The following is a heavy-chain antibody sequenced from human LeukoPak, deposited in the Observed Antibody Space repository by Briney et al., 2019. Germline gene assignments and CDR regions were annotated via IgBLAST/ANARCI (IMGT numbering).Heavy chain of an antibody. V-gene: IGHV3-21*01. Sequence: GGSLRLSCAASGFTFSSYSMNWVRQAPGKGLEWVSSIDTGSSYMVYADSAKGRFTISRDNAKNSLYLQMNSLRAEDTAVYYCASGVIIAATSSLDYWGQGTLVTVSS. D-gene: IGHD6-13*01. CDR1: GFTFSSYS. J-gene: IGHJ4*02. CDR2: IDTGSSYM. CDR3: ASGVIIAATSSLDY.